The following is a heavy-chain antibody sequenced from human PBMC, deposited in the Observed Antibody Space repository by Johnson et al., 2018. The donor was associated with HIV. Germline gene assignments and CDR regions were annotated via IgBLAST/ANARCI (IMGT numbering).Heavy chain of an antibody. D-gene: IGHD6-25*01. CDR3: AKEAADDAFDI. V-gene: IGHV3-23*04. Sequence: VQLVESGGDLIQPGGSLRLSCAASGFTFRNYAMSWVRQAPGKGLEWVSGIGASGITTYYADSVKGRFTISRDNSKNTLYLQMNSLRAEDTAVYYCAKEAADDAFDIWGQGTMVTVSS. CDR1: GFTFRNYA. CDR2: IGASGITT. J-gene: IGHJ3*02.